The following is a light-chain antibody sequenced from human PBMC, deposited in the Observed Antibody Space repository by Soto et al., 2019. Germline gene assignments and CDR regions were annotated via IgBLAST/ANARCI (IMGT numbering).Light chain of an antibody. J-gene: IGKJ1*01. CDR3: QQYNTYPWT. CDR2: DAS. Sequence: DIQVTQSPSTLSASVGDRVTFTCRASQSISSWLAWYQQKLGRAPKLLIYDASTLESGVPSRFSGSGSGTEFTLTISRLQPDDFATYYCQQYNTYPWTFGQGTKVEIK. CDR1: QSISSW. V-gene: IGKV1-5*01.